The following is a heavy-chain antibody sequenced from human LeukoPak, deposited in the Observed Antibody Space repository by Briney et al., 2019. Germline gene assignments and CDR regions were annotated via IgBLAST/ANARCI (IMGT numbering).Heavy chain of an antibody. J-gene: IGHJ4*02. CDR3: ARDNYYDSSGYYYGDY. CDR1: GGTFSSYG. D-gene: IGHD3-22*01. CDR2: ISAYNGNT. V-gene: IGHV1-18*01. Sequence: ASVKVSCKASGGTFSSYGISWVRQAPGQGLEWMGWISAYNGNTNYAQKLQGRVTMTTDTSTSTAYMVLRSLRSDDTAVYYCARDNYYDSSGYYYGDYWGQGTLVTVSS.